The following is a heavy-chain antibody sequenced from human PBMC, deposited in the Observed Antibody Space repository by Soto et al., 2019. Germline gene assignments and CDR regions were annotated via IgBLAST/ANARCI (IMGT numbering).Heavy chain of an antibody. CDR2: IRSKAYGGTT. CDR1: GFTFGDYA. D-gene: IGHD3-3*01. CDR3: TRESEYDFWSGYYPPRHYYYGMDV. J-gene: IGHJ6*02. Sequence: SLRLSCTASGFTFGDYAMSWFRQAPGKGLEWVGFIRSKAYGGTTEYAASVKGRFTISRDDSKSIAYVQMNSLKTEDTAVYYCTRESEYDFWSGYYPPRHYYYGMDVWGQGTTVTVSS. V-gene: IGHV3-49*03.